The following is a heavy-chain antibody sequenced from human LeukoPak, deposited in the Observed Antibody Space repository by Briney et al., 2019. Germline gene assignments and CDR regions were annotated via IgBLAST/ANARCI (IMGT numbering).Heavy chain of an antibody. V-gene: IGHV2-5*02. D-gene: IGHD1-20*01. J-gene: IGHJ4*02. CDR2: IYWDDDK. Sequence: GSGPMLVKPTQTLTLTCSFSGFSLTTRPLGVGWIRQPPGKALEWLALIYWDDDKRYNPSLESRLTITKDTSNTYVFLTMTNMDPVDTATYYCAHRLSGYNWNLGDFDYWGQGALVTVSS. CDR1: GFSLTTRPLG. CDR3: AHRLSGYNWNLGDFDY.